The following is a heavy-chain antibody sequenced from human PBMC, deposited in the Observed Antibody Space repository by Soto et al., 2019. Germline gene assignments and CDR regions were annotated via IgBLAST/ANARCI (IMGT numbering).Heavy chain of an antibody. CDR3: ARDEYSSSSYHYYGMDV. CDR2: IIPIFGTA. J-gene: IGHJ6*02. Sequence: QVQLVQSGAEVKKPGSSVKVSCKASGGTFSSYAISWVRQTPGQGLEWMGGIIPIFGTANYAQKFQGRVTITADESTSTAYMELSSLRSEDTAVYFSARDEYSSSSYHYYGMDVWGQGTTVTVSS. V-gene: IGHV1-69*01. D-gene: IGHD6-6*01. CDR1: GGTFSSYA.